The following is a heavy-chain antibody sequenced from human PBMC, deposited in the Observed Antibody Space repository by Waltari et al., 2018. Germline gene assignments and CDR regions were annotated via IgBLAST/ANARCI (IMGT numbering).Heavy chain of an antibody. CDR3: ARRGIDDYMLI. Sequence: EVQLVQSGAEVKKPGESLKISCKGSGYRFTNYWTCWLRQMPGKGLEWMGISYPGDSDTRYSPSFQGQVTISADKSIRTAYLQWSSLKASDTAMYYCARRGIDDYMLIWGQGTLVTVSS. D-gene: IGHD4-4*01. CDR1: GYRFTNYW. J-gene: IGHJ4*02. V-gene: IGHV5-51*01. CDR2: SYPGDSDT.